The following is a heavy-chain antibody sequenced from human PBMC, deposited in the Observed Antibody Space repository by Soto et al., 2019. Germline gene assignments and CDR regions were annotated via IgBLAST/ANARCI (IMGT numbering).Heavy chain of an antibody. Sequence: QLVQSGVEMKNPGASVKVSCKVSGYTFTSYGISWVRQAPGQGLEWMGWISGFNDDTNHAQKFQGRVTVTKDTSTSTAYMELRSLKSDDTAMYYCARSGSYYPARNWFGPWGQGTLVIVSS. CDR3: ARSGSYYPARNWFGP. D-gene: IGHD3-10*01. CDR1: GYTFTSYG. CDR2: ISGFNDDT. J-gene: IGHJ5*02. V-gene: IGHV1-18*01.